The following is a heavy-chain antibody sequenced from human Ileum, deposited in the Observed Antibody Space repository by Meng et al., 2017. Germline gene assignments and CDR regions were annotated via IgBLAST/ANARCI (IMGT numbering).Heavy chain of an antibody. D-gene: IGHD2-2*01. CDR1: GYTFSNYA. CDR3: ARSYCSSTSCQYYFDY. J-gene: IGHJ4*02. Sequence: QVHLVQSGAEVKKPGALATVSCQASGYTFSNYAIHWVRQAPGQRLEWMGWINAGDGTTKYSEKFQGRVSITRDTSASTGYVELSSLTSEDTAVYHCARSYCSSTSCQYYFDYWGQGTLVTVSS. CDR2: INAGDGTT. V-gene: IGHV1-3*01.